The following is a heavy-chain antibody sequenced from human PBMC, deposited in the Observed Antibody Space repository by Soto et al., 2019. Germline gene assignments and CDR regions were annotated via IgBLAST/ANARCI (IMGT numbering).Heavy chain of an antibody. CDR2: INPSGGST. Sequence: GASVKVSCKASGYTFTSYYMHWVRQAPGQGLEWMGIINPSGGSTSYAQKFQGRVTMTRDTSTSTVYMELSSLRSEDTAVYYCARPLYCSSTSCYKGMDVWGQGTTVTVSS. J-gene: IGHJ6*02. CDR1: GYTFTSYY. CDR3: ARPLYCSSTSCYKGMDV. D-gene: IGHD2-2*02. V-gene: IGHV1-46*01.